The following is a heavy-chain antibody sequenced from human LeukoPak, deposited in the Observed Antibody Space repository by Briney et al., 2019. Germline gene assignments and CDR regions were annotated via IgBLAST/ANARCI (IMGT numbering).Heavy chain of an antibody. Sequence: PGGSLRLSCAASGFTFSSYWMNWVRQAPGKGLEWVANINQDGSEKSYVDSVKGRFTISRDNAKNPLYLQMNSLRAEDTAFYYCARGEGVTNDYWGQGTLVTVSS. V-gene: IGHV3-7*01. CDR2: INQDGSEK. CDR3: ARGEGVTNDY. D-gene: IGHD2-21*02. J-gene: IGHJ4*02. CDR1: GFTFSSYW.